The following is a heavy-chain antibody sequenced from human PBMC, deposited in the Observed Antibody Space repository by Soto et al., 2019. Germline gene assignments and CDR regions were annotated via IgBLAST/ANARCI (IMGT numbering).Heavy chain of an antibody. D-gene: IGHD6-19*01. CDR3: ARHYRWLENWFDP. V-gene: IGHV4-39*01. Sequence: PSETLSLTCTVSGGSISSSSYYWGWIRQPPGKGLEWIGSIYYSGSTYYNPSLKSRVTISVDTSKNQFSLKLSSVTAADTAVYYCARHYRWLENWFDPWGQGTLVTVSS. CDR1: GGSISSSSYY. J-gene: IGHJ5*02. CDR2: IYYSGST.